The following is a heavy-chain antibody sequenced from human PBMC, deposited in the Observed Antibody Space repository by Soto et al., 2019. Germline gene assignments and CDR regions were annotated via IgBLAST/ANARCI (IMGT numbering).Heavy chain of an antibody. Sequence: GGSLRLFCAASGFTLSSYSMNWVRQAPGKGLEWVSSISSSSSYIYYADSVKGRFTISRDNAKNSLYLQMNSLRDEDTAVYYCARFTLNYYDSSGYYFDAFDIWGQGTMVTVS. CDR3: ARFTLNYYDSSGYYFDAFDI. V-gene: IGHV3-21*01. D-gene: IGHD3-22*01. CDR2: ISSSSSYI. CDR1: GFTLSSYS. J-gene: IGHJ3*02.